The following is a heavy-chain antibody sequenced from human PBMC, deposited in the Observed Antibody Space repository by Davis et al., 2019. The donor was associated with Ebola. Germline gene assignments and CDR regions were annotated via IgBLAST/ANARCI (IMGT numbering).Heavy chain of an antibody. Sequence: ASVKVSCKASGYTFTGYYMHWVRQAPGQGLEWMGWINPSSGDTNYAQKFQGWVTMTRDTSISTAYMELSRLKSDDTAVYYCARARADTVMVALDIWGQGTLVTVSS. CDR3: ARARADTVMVALDI. J-gene: IGHJ3*02. V-gene: IGHV1-2*04. D-gene: IGHD5-18*01. CDR1: GYTFTGYY. CDR2: INPSSGDT.